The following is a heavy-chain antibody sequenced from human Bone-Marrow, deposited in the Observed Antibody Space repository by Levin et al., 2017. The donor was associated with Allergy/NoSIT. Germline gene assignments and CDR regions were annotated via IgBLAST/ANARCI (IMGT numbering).Heavy chain of an antibody. V-gene: IGHV3-53*01. CDR3: AIYGSGNDYSAFDI. CDR1: GFTVSSNH. Sequence: GGSLRLSCAASGFTVSSNHMSWVRQAPGKGLEWVSLIYSGGRGYYADSVRGRFTIPRDNSKNTLYLQLNSLRAEDTAVYYCAIYGSGNDYSAFDIWGQGTMVTVSS. CDR2: IYSGGRG. D-gene: IGHD3-10*01. J-gene: IGHJ3*02.